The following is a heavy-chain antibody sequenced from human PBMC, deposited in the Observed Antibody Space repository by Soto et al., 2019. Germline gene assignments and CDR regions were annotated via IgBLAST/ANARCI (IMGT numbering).Heavy chain of an antibody. J-gene: IGHJ5*02. D-gene: IGHD3-22*01. CDR1: GYSFAYYG. CDR2: INPSNGHR. V-gene: IGHV1-18*01. Sequence: QVQLVQSGAELRKPGASVKVSCQASGYSFAYYGINWVRQAPGQGLEWMAWINPSNGHRNDAQKFNERLTMTTATSTNTVYMELRSLKSDDTAIYYCARDRLRGYDNSGFFSWGQGTLVTVSS. CDR3: ARDRLRGYDNSGFFS.